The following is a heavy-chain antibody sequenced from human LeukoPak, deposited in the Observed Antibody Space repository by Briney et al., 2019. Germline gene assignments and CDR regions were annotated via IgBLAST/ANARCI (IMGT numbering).Heavy chain of an antibody. CDR2: ISYDGSNK. J-gene: IGHJ4*02. D-gene: IGHD5-18*01. CDR3: AKDLNGYSYIQGDY. Sequence: GGSLRLSCAASGFTFSSYAMHWVRQAPGKGLEWVAVISYDGSNKYYADSVKGRFTISRDNSKNTLYLQMNSLRAEDTAVYYCAKDLNGYSYIQGDYWGQGTLVTVSS. V-gene: IGHV3-30-3*01. CDR1: GFTFSSYA.